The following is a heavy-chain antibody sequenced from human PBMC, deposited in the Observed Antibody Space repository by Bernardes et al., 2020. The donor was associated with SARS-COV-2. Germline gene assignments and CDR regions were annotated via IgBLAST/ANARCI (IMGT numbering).Heavy chain of an antibody. CDR1: GYSFTSYW. CDR2: IYPGDSDT. D-gene: IGHD6-13*01. V-gene: IGHV5-51*01. Sequence: GESLKISCKGSGYSFTSYWIGWVRQMPGKGLEWMGIIYPGDSDTRYSPSFQGQVTISADKSISTAYLQWSSLKASDTAMYYCARSGQQLFIHKGAPRGYYYYYGMDVWGQGTTVTVSS. J-gene: IGHJ6*02. CDR3: ARSGQQLFIHKGAPRGYYYYYGMDV.